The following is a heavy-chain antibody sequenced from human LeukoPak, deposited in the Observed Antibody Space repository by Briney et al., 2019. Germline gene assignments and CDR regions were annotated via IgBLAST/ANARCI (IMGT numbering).Heavy chain of an antibody. Sequence: SETLSLTCTVSGGSISTTTYYWAWIRQSPETGLEWLGSVYKSGSTYYNPSLNSRATITVDTSKNQFSLNLRSVTAADTSDYFCARHGDNADYTIFYWFDSWGQGALVTVSS. CDR2: VYKSGST. J-gene: IGHJ5*01. D-gene: IGHD4-17*01. V-gene: IGHV4-39*01. CDR1: GGSISTTTYY. CDR3: ARHGDNADYTIFYWFDS.